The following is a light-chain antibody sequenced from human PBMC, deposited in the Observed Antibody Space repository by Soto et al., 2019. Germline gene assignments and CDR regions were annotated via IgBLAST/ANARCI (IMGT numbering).Light chain of an antibody. V-gene: IGLV1-40*01. J-gene: IGLJ1*01. Sequence: QSVLTQPPSVSGAPGQRVTISCTGSNSNIGAGYDVHWYQQLPGTAPKLLIYGNSNRPSGVPDRFSGSKSGDTASLTISGLQAEDEADYYCYSYRGYYTRVFGTGTKVTVL. CDR2: GNS. CDR1: NSNIGAGYD. CDR3: YSYRGYYTRV.